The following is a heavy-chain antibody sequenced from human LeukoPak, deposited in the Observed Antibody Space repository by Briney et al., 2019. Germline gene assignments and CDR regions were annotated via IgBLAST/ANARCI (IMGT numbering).Heavy chain of an antibody. CDR1: GFTFGAYY. Sequence: PGGSLRLSCAASGFTFGAYYMSWIRQAPGKGLEWVSYISSSGSTIYYADSVKGRFTISRDNAKNSLYLQMNSLRAEDTAVYYCARKNYGSGSYHFDYWGQGTLVTVSS. CDR2: ISSSGSTI. J-gene: IGHJ4*02. CDR3: ARKNYGSGSYHFDY. V-gene: IGHV3-11*01. D-gene: IGHD3-10*01.